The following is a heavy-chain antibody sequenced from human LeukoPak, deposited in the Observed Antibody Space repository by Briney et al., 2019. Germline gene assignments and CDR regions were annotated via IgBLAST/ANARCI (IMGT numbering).Heavy chain of an antibody. Sequence: ASVKVPCQASGYTFSNYGIIWVRQASGKGLERMGWINPYNGNTNFGQKVQGRVTMTTDTTTRTVYMELRNLRYDDTAVYYCARSHSSSLRAPFGYWGQGTLVTVSS. J-gene: IGHJ4*02. CDR3: ARSHSSSLRAPFGY. CDR2: INPYNGNT. CDR1: GYTFSNYG. V-gene: IGHV1-18*04. D-gene: IGHD6-6*01.